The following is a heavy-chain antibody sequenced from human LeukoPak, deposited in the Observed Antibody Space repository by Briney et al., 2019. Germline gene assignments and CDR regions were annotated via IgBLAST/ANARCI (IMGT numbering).Heavy chain of an antibody. D-gene: IGHD6-6*01. CDR1: GYSFTNYW. Sequence: GESLKISCKGSGYSFTNYWIRWVRQTPGQGLEWMGRIDPSDSYTNYSPSFQGHVTISVDKSISTTYLQWSSLKASDTAMYYCARTEYSTSSDWDYWGQGTLVTVSS. CDR2: IDPSDSYT. CDR3: ARTEYSTSSDWDY. V-gene: IGHV5-10-1*01. J-gene: IGHJ4*02.